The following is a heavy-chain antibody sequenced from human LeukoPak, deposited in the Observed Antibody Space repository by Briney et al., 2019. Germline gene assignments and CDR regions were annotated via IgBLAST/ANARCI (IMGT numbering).Heavy chain of an antibody. CDR3: ARHKPPRNYYDSSGYSD. V-gene: IGHV4-59*08. CDR1: GGSISSYY. D-gene: IGHD3-22*01. CDR2: IYYSGST. J-gene: IGHJ4*02. Sequence: PSETLSLTCTVSGGSISSYYWSWIRQPPGKGLEWIGYIYYSGSTNYNPSPKSRVTIPVDTSKNQFSLKLSSVTAADTAVYYCARHKPPRNYYDSSGYSDWGQGTLVTVSS.